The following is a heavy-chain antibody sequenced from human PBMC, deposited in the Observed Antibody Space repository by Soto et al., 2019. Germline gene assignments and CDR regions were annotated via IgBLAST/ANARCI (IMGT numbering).Heavy chain of an antibody. CDR2: ISPLKGRT. J-gene: IGHJ1*01. D-gene: IGHD4-17*01. CDR3: AMDYGDRPEYFKH. Sequence: QVQLVQSGPDLKRPGASMKVSCKASGYTFTSYGISWVRQAPGQGLECMAWISPLKGRTQYSQKAQGRVTLSTDTSSNTDYMEMTTLRVDDTAVYYCAMDYGDRPEYFKHWGQGTLVTVS. CDR1: GYTFTSYG. V-gene: IGHV1-18*04.